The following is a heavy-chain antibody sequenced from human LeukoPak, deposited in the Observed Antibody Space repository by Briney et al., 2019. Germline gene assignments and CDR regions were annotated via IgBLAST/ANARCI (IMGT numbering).Heavy chain of an antibody. Sequence: SETLSLTCAVYGGSFSGYYWSWIRQPPGKGLEWIGYIYYSGSTNYNPSLKSRVTISVDTSKNQFSLKLSSVTAADTAAYYCARVGGDWGQGTLVTVSS. J-gene: IGHJ4*02. V-gene: IGHV4-59*01. CDR2: IYYSGST. CDR1: GGSFSGYY. D-gene: IGHD1-26*01. CDR3: ARVGGD.